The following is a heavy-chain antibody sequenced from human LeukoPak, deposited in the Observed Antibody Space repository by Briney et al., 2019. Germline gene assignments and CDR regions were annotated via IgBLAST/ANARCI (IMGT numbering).Heavy chain of an antibody. Sequence: GGSLRLSCAASGFTFSSYAMSWVRQAPGKGLEWVSTISGSGGGTYSADSVKGRFTISRDNSKNTLYLQMSGLRAEDTAVYYCAKAGGDDVLSPQSPWGQGTLVTVSS. CDR1: GFTFSSYA. J-gene: IGHJ5*02. CDR2: ISGSGGGT. CDR3: AKAGGDDVLSPQSP. D-gene: IGHD4-17*01. V-gene: IGHV3-23*01.